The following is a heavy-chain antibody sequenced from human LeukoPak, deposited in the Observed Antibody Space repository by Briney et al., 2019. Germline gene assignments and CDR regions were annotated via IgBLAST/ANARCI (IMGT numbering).Heavy chain of an antibody. Sequence: PGGSLRLSCAASGFTFSDYYMSWIRQAPGKGLEWVSYISSSRSTIYYADSVKGRFTISRDNAKNSLYLQMNSLRAEDTAVYYCARDVPPYCSSTSCPTAYYYYGMDVWGQGTTVTVSS. CDR1: GFTFSDYY. CDR2: ISSSRSTI. J-gene: IGHJ6*02. CDR3: ARDVPPYCSSTSCPTAYYYYGMDV. V-gene: IGHV3-11*01. D-gene: IGHD2-2*01.